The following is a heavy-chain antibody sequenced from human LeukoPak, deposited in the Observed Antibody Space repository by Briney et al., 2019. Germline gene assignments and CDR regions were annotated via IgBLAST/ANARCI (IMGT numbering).Heavy chain of an antibody. D-gene: IGHD4-17*01. J-gene: IGHJ6*03. CDR3: ARMYGDYYYYYMDV. V-gene: IGHV3-66*02. CDR2: IYSGGST. CDR1: GFTFSSYA. Sequence: GGSLRLSCAASGFTFSSYAMSWVRQAPGKGLEWVSVIYSGGSTYYADSVKGRFTISRDNSKNTLYLQMNSLRAEDTAVYYCARMYGDYYYYYMDVWGKGTTVTVSS.